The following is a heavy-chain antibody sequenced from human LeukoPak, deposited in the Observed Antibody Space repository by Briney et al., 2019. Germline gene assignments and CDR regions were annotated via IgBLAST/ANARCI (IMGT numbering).Heavy chain of an antibody. D-gene: IGHD4-17*01. CDR3: ARDMDRVLRVHDY. CDR1: GFTFSSYS. CDR2: ISSSSSYI. J-gene: IGHJ4*02. V-gene: IGHV3-21*01. Sequence: PGGSLRLSCAASGFTFSSYSMNWVRQAPGKGLEWVSSISSSSSYIYYADSVKGRFTISRDNAKNSLYLQMNSLRAEDTAVYYCARDMDRVLRVHDYWGQGTLVTVSS.